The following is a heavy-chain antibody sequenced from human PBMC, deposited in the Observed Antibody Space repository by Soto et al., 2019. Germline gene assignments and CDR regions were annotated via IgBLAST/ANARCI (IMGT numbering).Heavy chain of an antibody. CDR1: GGSISSGDYY. J-gene: IGHJ4*02. V-gene: IGHV4-30-4*01. Sequence: SQTLSLTCIVSGGSISSGDYYWSWIRQPPGKGLEWIGYIYYSGSTYYNPSLKSRVTISVDTSKNQFSLKLSSVTAADTAVYYCARRMIVVVKSRGAPTYFDYWGQGPLVTVSS. CDR3: ARRMIVVVKSRGAPTYFDY. D-gene: IGHD3-22*01. CDR2: IYYSGST.